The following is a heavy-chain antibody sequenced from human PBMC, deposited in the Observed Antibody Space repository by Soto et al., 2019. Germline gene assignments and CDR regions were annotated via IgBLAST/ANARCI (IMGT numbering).Heavy chain of an antibody. V-gene: IGHV3-30*18. CDR3: AKGVLTIPIDY. J-gene: IGHJ4*02. CDR2: ISYDGSNK. CDR1: GFTFSSYG. D-gene: IGHD3-3*01. Sequence: GGSLRLSCAASGFTFSSYGMHWVRQAPGKGLEWVAVISYDGSNKYYADSVKGRFTISRDNSKNTLYLQMNSLRAEDTAVYYCAKGVLTIPIDYWGQGTLVTVSS.